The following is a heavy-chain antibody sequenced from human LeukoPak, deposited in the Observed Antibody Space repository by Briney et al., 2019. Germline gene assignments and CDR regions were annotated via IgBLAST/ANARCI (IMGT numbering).Heavy chain of an antibody. CDR3: ARGGTLTGYYDY. CDR2: ISGSSDYI. V-gene: IGHV3-21*01. Sequence: GGSLRLSCAASGFTFRDHSMNWIRQAPGKGLEWVSSISGSSDYIFHADSVKGRFTISRDNAKDSLFLQMNSLRAEDTAVYYCARGGTLTGYYDYWGLGTLVTVSS. CDR1: GFTFRDHS. J-gene: IGHJ4*02. D-gene: IGHD3-9*01.